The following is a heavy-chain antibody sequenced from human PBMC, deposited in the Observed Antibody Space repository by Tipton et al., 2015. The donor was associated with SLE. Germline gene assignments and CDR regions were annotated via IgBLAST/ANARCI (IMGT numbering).Heavy chain of an antibody. CDR1: GGSISSTSYY. J-gene: IGHJ3*02. CDR2: IYYSGST. V-gene: IGHV4-39*07. CDR3: ARQSEAFDI. Sequence: TLSLTCTVSGGSISSTSYYWGWIRQPPGKGLEWIGNIYYSGSTYYNPSLKSRVTISVDTSKNQFSLKLSSVTAADTARYYCARQSEAFDIWGQGTVVIVSS.